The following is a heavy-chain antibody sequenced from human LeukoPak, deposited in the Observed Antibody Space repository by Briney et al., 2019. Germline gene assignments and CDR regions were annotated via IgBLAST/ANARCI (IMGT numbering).Heavy chain of an antibody. CDR2: ISSSSNYI. V-gene: IGHV3-21*04. CDR3: ARPRYYDSSGYLD. Sequence: GGSLRLSCAASGFTFSTYSMNWVRQAPGKGLEWVSSISSSSNYIYYADSVKGRFTISRDNAKNSLYLQMNSLRAEDTAVYYCARPRYYDSSGYLDWGQGTLVTVSS. J-gene: IGHJ4*02. CDR1: GFTFSTYS. D-gene: IGHD3-22*01.